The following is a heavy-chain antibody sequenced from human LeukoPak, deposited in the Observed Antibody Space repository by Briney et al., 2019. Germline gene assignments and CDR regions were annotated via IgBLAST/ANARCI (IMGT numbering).Heavy chain of an antibody. V-gene: IGHV3-48*03. D-gene: IGHD3-10*01. CDR1: GFTFSSYE. J-gene: IGHJ4*02. Sequence: GGSLRLSCAASGFTFSSYEMNWVRQAPGKGLEWLSYISSRGSTIYYADSVKGRFTISRDNAKNSLYLQMNSLRAEDTAVYYCARDFRLWFGEFDYWGQGTLVTVSA. CDR2: ISSRGSTI. CDR3: ARDFRLWFGEFDY.